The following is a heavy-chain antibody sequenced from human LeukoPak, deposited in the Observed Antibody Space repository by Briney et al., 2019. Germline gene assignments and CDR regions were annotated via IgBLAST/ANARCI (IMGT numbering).Heavy chain of an antibody. Sequence: GGSLRLSCTASGFTFNNYGMSWVRQAPGKGLEWVSATRASRDSPHYPDPVKGRFTISRDNSKNPLDLQRNSLRVEDTAVYYCAKGVYGSGSYREYFEQWGQGTLVTVSS. CDR1: GFTFNNYG. V-gene: IGHV3-23*01. CDR2: TRASRDSP. CDR3: AKGVYGSGSYREYFEQ. J-gene: IGHJ1*01. D-gene: IGHD3-10*01.